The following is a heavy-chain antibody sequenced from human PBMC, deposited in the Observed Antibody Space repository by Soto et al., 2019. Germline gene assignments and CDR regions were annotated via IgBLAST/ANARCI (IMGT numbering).Heavy chain of an antibody. V-gene: IGHV3-7*01. Sequence: PGGSLRLSCAASAFTFSTYWMSWLRQAPGKGLEWVATIKQDGSEKYHVDSVKGRFTISRDNAKESLYLEMNSLRAEDTAVYFCVRGCGRSSCPYYFDYWGRGSLVTVSS. D-gene: IGHD2-2*01. CDR2: IKQDGSEK. CDR3: VRGCGRSSCPYYFDY. CDR1: AFTFSTYW. J-gene: IGHJ4*02.